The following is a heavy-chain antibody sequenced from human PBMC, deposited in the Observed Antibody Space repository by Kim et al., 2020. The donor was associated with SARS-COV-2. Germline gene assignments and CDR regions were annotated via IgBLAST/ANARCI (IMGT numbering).Heavy chain of an antibody. Sequence: YAQKFPGRVTMTRDTSTSTVYMELSSLRSEDTAVYYCASIATPQNDFDYWGQGTLVTVSS. D-gene: IGHD2-21*01. J-gene: IGHJ4*02. CDR3: ASIATPQNDFDY. V-gene: IGHV1-46*01.